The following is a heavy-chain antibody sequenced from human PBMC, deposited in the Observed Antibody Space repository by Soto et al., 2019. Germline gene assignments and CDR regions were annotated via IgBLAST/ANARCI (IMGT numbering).Heavy chain of an antibody. CDR2: INPDGSAK. J-gene: IGHJ4*02. Sequence: EVQLVESGGGLVQPGGSLRLSCSASGFTFSTYWMNWVRQAPGVGLAEVAMINPDGSAKFYVDSVKGRFTISRDNAKNSLFLQMNGLRAEDTAIYYCARDPGWGAFDSWGQGTLVTVSS. CDR1: GFTFSTYW. CDR3: ARDPGWGAFDS. V-gene: IGHV3-7*03. D-gene: IGHD1-26*01.